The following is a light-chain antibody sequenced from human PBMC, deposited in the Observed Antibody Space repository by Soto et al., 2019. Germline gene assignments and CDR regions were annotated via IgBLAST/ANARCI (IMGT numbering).Light chain of an antibody. CDR1: SSDVGSYNL. Sequence: QSVLTQPASVSGSPGQSITISCTGTSSDVGSYNLVSWYRQHPGKAPKLMIYEGGKRPSGVSNRFSGSKSGNTASLTISGLQAEDEADYYCCSYVGSTTHVVFGGGTQLTVL. CDR3: CSYVGSTTHVV. V-gene: IGLV2-23*01. CDR2: EGG. J-gene: IGLJ2*01.